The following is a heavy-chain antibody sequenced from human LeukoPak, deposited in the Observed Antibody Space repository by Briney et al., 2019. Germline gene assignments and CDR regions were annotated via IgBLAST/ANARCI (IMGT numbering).Heavy chain of an antibody. D-gene: IGHD4-23*01. Sequence: SETLSLTCTVSGGSISSYYWSWIRQPPGKGLEWIGYIYYSGSTNYNPSLKSRVTISVDTSKNQFSLKLSSVTAADTAVYYCARASGNSGWYFDLWGRGTLVTVSS. V-gene: IGHV4-59*01. CDR3: ARASGNSGWYFDL. J-gene: IGHJ2*01. CDR2: IYYSGST. CDR1: GGSISSYY.